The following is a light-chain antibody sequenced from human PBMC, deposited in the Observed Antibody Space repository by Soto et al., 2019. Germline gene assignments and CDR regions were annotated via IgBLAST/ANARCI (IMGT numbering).Light chain of an antibody. CDR1: QNVSSN. CDR3: QQYQKWPPIT. CDR2: GAS. J-gene: IGKJ5*01. V-gene: IGKV3-15*01. Sequence: EIVMTQSPATLSVSPGERATLSCRASQNVSSNLAWYQQKPGQAPRLLIYGASTRATGIPARFSGSGSGTEFALTISSLQSEDFAVYYCQQYQKWPPITFGQGTRLEIK.